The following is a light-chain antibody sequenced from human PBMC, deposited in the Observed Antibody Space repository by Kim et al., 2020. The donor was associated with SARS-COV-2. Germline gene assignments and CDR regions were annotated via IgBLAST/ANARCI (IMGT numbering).Light chain of an antibody. J-gene: IGKJ1*01. CDR3: QSYNSALWP. CDR2: AAS. CDR1: QDISNY. V-gene: IGKV1-27*01. Sequence: GDRVTITCRASQDISNYLAWFQHKPGTASNLLIYAASALHSEVSSRFSGSGSGTDFTLTISSLQPEVVATFYCQSYNSALWPFG.